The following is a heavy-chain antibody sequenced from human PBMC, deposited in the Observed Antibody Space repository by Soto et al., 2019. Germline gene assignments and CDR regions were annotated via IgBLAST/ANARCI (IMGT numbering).Heavy chain of an antibody. CDR2: IYWDDDK. D-gene: IGHD3-16*01. CDR3: AHSLGEDWFDP. CDR1: GFSLTTSGVG. V-gene: IGHV2-5*02. Sequence: TLKESGPTLVKSTQTLTLTCTFSGFSLTTSGVGVGWIRQPPGKALEWLALIYWDDDKRYSPSLKSRLTINKDTSKNQVVLMMTNMDPVDTATYYCAHSLGEDWFDPWGQGTLVTVSS. J-gene: IGHJ5*02.